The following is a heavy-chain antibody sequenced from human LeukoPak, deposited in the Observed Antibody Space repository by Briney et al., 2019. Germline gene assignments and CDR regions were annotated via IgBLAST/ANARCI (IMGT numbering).Heavy chain of an antibody. CDR3: ARGGSYQLLGHYYYYYMDV. CDR1: GGSISSYY. J-gene: IGHJ6*03. Sequence: PETLSLTCTVSGGSISSYYWSWIRQPPGKGLEWIGYIYYSGSTNYNPSLKSRVTISVDTSKNQFSLKLSSVTAADTAVYYCARGGSYQLLGHYYYYYMDVWGKGTTVTVSS. D-gene: IGHD2-2*01. V-gene: IGHV4-59*01. CDR2: IYYSGST.